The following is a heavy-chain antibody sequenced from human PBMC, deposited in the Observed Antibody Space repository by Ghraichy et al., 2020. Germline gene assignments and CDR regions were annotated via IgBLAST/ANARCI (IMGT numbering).Heavy chain of an antibody. D-gene: IGHD5/OR15-5a*01. J-gene: IGHJ4*02. Sequence: GGSLRLSCAASGFTFSSYAMSWVRQAPGKGLEWVSAISGSGGSTYYADSVKGRFTISRDNSKNTLYLQMNSLRAEDTAVYYCAKDLRGFKGLYDDYWGQGTLVTVSS. V-gene: IGHV3-23*01. CDR1: GFTFSSYA. CDR2: ISGSGGST. CDR3: AKDLRGFKGLYDDY.